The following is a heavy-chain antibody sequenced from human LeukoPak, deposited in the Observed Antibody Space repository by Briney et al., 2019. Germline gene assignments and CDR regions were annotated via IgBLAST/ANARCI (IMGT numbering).Heavy chain of an antibody. D-gene: IGHD5-18*01. CDR3: ARGGWSGYSYGSEPEKYFDY. J-gene: IGHJ4*02. V-gene: IGHV1-2*02. CDR1: GYTFTSYT. CDR2: INPNSGGT. Sequence: VASVKVSCKASGYTFTSYTITWVRQAPGPGLEWMGWINPNSGGTNDAQKFQGRVTMTTDTSISTAYMELSRLRSDDTALYYCARGGWSGYSYGSEPEKYFDYWGQGTLVTVSS.